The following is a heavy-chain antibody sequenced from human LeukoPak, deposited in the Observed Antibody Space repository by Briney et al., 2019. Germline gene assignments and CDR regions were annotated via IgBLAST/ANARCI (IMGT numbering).Heavy chain of an antibody. D-gene: IGHD4-17*01. CDR1: GFTFSSYG. CDR2: IKQDGSEK. V-gene: IGHV3-7*03. J-gene: IGHJ4*02. CDR3: ARDNPYGDYVDY. Sequence: GGSLRLSCAASGFTFSSYGMHWVRQAPGKGLEWVANIKQDGSEKYYVDSVKGRFTISRDNAKNSLYLQMNSLRAEDTAVYYCARDNPYGDYVDYWGQGTLVTVSS.